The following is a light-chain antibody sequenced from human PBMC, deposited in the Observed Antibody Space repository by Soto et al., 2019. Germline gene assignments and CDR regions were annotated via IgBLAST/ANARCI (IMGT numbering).Light chain of an antibody. CDR3: SSYTSSSTPPYV. CDR2: EVS. CDR1: SSDVGGYNY. V-gene: IGLV2-14*01. Sequence: QSVLTQPASVSGSPGQSITISCTGTSSDVGGYNYVSWYQQHPGKAPKLMIYEVSNRPSGVSNRFSGSKSGNTASLTISGLQAEDEADYYCSSYTSSSTPPYVFGTGTKSQS. J-gene: IGLJ1*01.